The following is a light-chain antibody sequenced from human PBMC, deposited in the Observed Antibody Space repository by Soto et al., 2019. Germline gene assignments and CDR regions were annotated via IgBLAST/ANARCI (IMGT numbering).Light chain of an antibody. J-gene: IGKJ5*01. CDR3: QQATSFPIT. CDR1: QDIGSW. Sequence: DIQMTQSPSSVSASVGDRVTITCRASQDIGSWLAWYQQKPGKAPKLLIYAASSLPSGVPSRFSGGGSGTDFALTISSLQPEDFATYYCQQATSFPITFGQGTRLEIK. V-gene: IGKV1-12*01. CDR2: AAS.